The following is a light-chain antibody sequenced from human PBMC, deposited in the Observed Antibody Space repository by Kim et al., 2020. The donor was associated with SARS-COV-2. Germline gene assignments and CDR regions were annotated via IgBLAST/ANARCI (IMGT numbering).Light chain of an antibody. CDR1: QGIRND. CDR2: AAS. V-gene: IGKV1-6*01. J-gene: IGKJ2*01. Sequence: SSFVGDRVTITCRARQGIRNDLGWYQQKPGKAPKLLINAASSLQSGVPSRFRGSGSGTDFTLTISSLQPEDFATYYCLQDYNYPHTFDHGTKLEIK. CDR3: LQDYNYPHT.